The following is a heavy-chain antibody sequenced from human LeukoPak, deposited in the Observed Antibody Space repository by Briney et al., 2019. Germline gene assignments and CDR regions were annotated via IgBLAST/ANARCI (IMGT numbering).Heavy chain of an antibody. CDR1: GFTFSSYG. D-gene: IGHD3-22*01. V-gene: IGHV3-33*01. Sequence: GGSLRLSCAASGFTFSSYGMHWVRQAPGKGLEWVAVIWYDGSNKYYADSVKGRFTISRDNSKNTLYLQMNSLRAEDTAVYYCASAGYNSAGSGYPEWGQGTLVTVSS. CDR2: IWYDGSNK. J-gene: IGHJ4*02. CDR3: ASAGYNSAGSGYPE.